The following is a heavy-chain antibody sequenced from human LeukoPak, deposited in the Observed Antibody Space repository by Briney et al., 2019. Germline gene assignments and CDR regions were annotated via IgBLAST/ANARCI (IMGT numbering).Heavy chain of an antibody. CDR1: GGSISSGTYY. Sequence: SETLSLTCTVSGGSISSGTYYWSWIRQPAGKGLEWIGRIYTSGNTNYNPSLKSRVTISLDTSKNHFSLKLSSVTAADTAVYYCARMGYSSGWYYFDYWGQGTLVTVSS. CDR2: IYTSGNT. CDR3: ARMGYSSGWYYFDY. V-gene: IGHV4-61*02. D-gene: IGHD6-19*01. J-gene: IGHJ4*02.